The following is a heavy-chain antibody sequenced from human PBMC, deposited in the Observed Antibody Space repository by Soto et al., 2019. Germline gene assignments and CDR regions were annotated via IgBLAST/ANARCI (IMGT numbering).Heavy chain of an antibody. Sequence: ASVKVSCKASGYTFTGYYMHWVRQAPGQGLEWMGWINPNSGGTNYAQKFQGRVTMTRDTSISTAYMELSRLRSDDTAVYYCARDRAVGATYYSYYGMDVWGQGTTVTVSS. D-gene: IGHD1-26*01. V-gene: IGHV1-2*02. CDR2: INPNSGGT. J-gene: IGHJ6*02. CDR1: GYTFTGYY. CDR3: ARDRAVGATYYSYYGMDV.